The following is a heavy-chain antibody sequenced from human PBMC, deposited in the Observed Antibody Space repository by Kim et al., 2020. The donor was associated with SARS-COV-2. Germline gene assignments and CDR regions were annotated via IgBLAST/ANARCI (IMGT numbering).Heavy chain of an antibody. J-gene: IGHJ3*02. CDR3: VCGYCRATPPGTFDI. V-gene: IGHV1-2*06. CDR1: GYTFTGYY. Sequence: ASVKVSCKTSGYTFTGYYMHWVRQAPAQGLEWMGRINPNSGGTNYAQKFQGRVTMTRDTSISTAYMELSSLTSDDTAVYYCVCGYCRATPPGTFDIWGQGTMVTVSS. D-gene: IGHD3-22*01. CDR2: INPNSGGT.